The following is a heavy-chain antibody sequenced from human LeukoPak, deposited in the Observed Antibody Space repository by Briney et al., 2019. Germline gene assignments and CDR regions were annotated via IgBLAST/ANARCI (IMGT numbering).Heavy chain of an antibody. J-gene: IGHJ4*02. CDR2: ISYDGSNK. D-gene: IGHD6-25*01. CDR3: ARKPAPAD. Sequence: GGSLRLSCAASGFTFSSYAMHWVRQAPGKGLEWVAVISYDGSNKYYADSVKGRFTISRDNSKNTLYLQINSLRGEDTAVYYCARKPAPADWGQGTLVTVSS. V-gene: IGHV3-30-3*01. CDR1: GFTFSSYA.